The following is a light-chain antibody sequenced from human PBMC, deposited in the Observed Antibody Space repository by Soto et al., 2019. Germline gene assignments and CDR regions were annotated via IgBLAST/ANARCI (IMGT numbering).Light chain of an antibody. CDR1: QSVTSSY. CDR3: QQYGSSPYT. J-gene: IGKJ2*01. Sequence: EIVLTQSPGTLSLSPGERATLSCRASQSVTSSYLAWYQQKPGQAPRLLIYAASIRTTGIPDRFRGSGSVTDFPLTISRLEPEDFAVYYCQQYGSSPYTFGQGTKLEIK. CDR2: AAS. V-gene: IGKV3-20*01.